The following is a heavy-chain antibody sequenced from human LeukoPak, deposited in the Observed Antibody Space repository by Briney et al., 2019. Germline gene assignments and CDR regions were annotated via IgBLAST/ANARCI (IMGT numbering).Heavy chain of an antibody. V-gene: IGHV1-3*01. Sequence: ASVKVSCKASGYTFTSYAMHWVRQAPGQRLEWMGWINAGNGNTKYSQKFQGRVTITRDTSASTAYMGLSSLRSEDTAVYYCARAFPVYSGYDLIGLKYGMDVWGQGTTVTVSS. J-gene: IGHJ6*02. D-gene: IGHD5-12*01. CDR1: GYTFTSYA. CDR3: ARAFPVYSGYDLIGLKYGMDV. CDR2: INAGNGNT.